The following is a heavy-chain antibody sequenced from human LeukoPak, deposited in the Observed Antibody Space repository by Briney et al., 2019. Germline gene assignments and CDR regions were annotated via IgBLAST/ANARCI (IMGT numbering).Heavy chain of an antibody. CDR2: IRYDGSNK. J-gene: IGHJ5*02. V-gene: IGHV3-30*02. CDR1: GFTFSSYG. D-gene: IGHD3-10*01. Sequence: GGSLRLSCAASGFTFSSYGMHWVRQAPGKGLEWVAFIRYDGSNKYYADSVKGRFTISRDNSKNTLYLQMNSLRAEDTAVYYCARSISWIGGKGWFDPWGLGTLVIVSS. CDR3: ARSISWIGGKGWFDP.